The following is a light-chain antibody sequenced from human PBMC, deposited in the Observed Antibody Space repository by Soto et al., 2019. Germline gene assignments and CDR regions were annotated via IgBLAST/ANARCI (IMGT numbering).Light chain of an antibody. J-gene: IGLJ1*01. V-gene: IGLV1-40*01. CDR3: QSYDRTLRGYV. CDR1: NSNIGSPYG. CDR2: GND. Sequence: QSVLTQPPSVSGAPGQTVTISCTESNSNIGSPYGVHWYQQVPGKAPKLLIYGNDNRPSGVPDRFSGSKSASSASLAITGVQAEDEGDYYCQSYDRTLRGYVFGTGTKVTVL.